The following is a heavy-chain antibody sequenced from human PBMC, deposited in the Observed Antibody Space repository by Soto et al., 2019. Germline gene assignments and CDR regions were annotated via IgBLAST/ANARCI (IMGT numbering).Heavy chain of an antibody. V-gene: IGHV3-53*01. CDR1: GFTVSSNY. CDR2: IYSGGST. D-gene: IGHD3-22*01. Sequence: GGSLRLSCAASGFTVSSNYMSWVRQAPGKGLEWVSVIYSGGSTYYADSVKGRFTISRDNSKNTLYLQMNSLRAEDTAFFYCARDRVESGYPEYFQHWGQGTLVTVSS. CDR3: ARDRVESGYPEYFQH. J-gene: IGHJ1*01.